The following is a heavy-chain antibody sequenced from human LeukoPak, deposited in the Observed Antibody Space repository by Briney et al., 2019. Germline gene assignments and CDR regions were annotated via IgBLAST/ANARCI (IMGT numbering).Heavy chain of an antibody. CDR3: ARGRYCSGGSCYSLDGWFDP. J-gene: IGHJ5*02. CDR2: INHSGST. V-gene: IGHV4-34*01. D-gene: IGHD2-15*01. Sequence: SETLSLTCAVYGGSFSGYFWTWIRQPPGKGLEWIGEINHSGSTNYNPSLKSRVTISVDMSRNQFSLKLSSVTAADSAVYYCARGRYCSGGSCYSLDGWFDPWGQGTLVTVSS. CDR1: GGSFSGYF.